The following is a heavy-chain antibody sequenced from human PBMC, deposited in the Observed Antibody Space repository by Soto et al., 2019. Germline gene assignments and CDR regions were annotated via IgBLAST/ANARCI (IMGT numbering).Heavy chain of an antibody. Sequence: VQLVQSGAEVKKPGASVKVSCKASGYTFTSYGISWVRQAPGQGLEWMGWISAYNGNTNYAQKLQGRVTMTTDTSTSTAYMELRSLRSDDTAVYYCAREASDSSSSGPTGGMDVWGQGTTVTVSS. D-gene: IGHD6-13*01. CDR3: AREASDSSSSGPTGGMDV. CDR2: ISAYNGNT. V-gene: IGHV1-18*01. J-gene: IGHJ6*02. CDR1: GYTFTSYG.